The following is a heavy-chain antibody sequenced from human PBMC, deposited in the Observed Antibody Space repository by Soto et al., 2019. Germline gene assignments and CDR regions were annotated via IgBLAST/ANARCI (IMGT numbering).Heavy chain of an antibody. CDR3: XXXXLIAVTGLLRN. Sequence: QVQLVQSGAEVKKPGASVKVSCKTSGYPFTSYGINWVRQAPGQGPEWMGWISAYDDKTIYSQKFQGRVTLTEDTXXXXXXXXXXXXXXXXXXXXXXXXXXLIAVTGLLRNWGQGTLVTVSS. D-gene: IGHD6-19*01. V-gene: IGHV1-18*01. CDR2: ISAYDDKT. CDR1: GYPFTSYG. J-gene: IGHJ4*02.